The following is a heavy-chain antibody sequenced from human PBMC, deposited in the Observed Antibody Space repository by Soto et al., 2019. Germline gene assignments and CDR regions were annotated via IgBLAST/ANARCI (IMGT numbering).Heavy chain of an antibody. CDR1: GDSVSSNNVA. Sequence: SKTLSLTCVISGDSVSSNNVAWNWIRQSPSRGLEWLGRTYYRSKWYNNYVVSVKSRTTINADTSKNQFSLQLASVTPEDTAVYYCARVINSDTDIWGQATMGPVS. J-gene: IGHJ3*02. V-gene: IGHV6-1*01. CDR3: ARVINSDTDI. D-gene: IGHD1-1*01. CDR2: TYYRSKWYN.